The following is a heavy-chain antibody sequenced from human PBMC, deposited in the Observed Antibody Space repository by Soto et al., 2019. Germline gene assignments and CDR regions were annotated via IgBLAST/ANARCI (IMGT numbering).Heavy chain of an antibody. CDR1: GFTFRSYG. V-gene: IGHV3-30*18. J-gene: IGHJ4*02. Sequence: QVQLVESGGGVVQPGRSLRLSCTASGFTFRSYGMHWVRQAPGKGLEWVALISYDGSNKHYADSVKGRFTISRDNSKNTLYLQMNSLRAEDTAVYYCAKEIGSGWYGLDYWGQGTLVTVSS. D-gene: IGHD6-19*01. CDR3: AKEIGSGWYGLDY. CDR2: ISYDGSNK.